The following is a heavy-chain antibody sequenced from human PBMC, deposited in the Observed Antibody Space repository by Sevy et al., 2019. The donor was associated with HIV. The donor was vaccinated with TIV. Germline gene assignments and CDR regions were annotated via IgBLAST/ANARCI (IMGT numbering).Heavy chain of an antibody. CDR3: VKDLMITFGGVIATDY. V-gene: IGHV3-64D*06. CDR1: GFTFSSYA. Sequence: GGALRLSCSASGFTFSSYAMHWVHQAPGKGLEYVSAISSNGGSTYYADSVKGRFTISRDNSKNTLYLQMSSLRAEDTAVYYCVKDLMITFGGVIATDYWGQGTLVTVSS. D-gene: IGHD3-16*02. CDR2: ISSNGGST. J-gene: IGHJ4*02.